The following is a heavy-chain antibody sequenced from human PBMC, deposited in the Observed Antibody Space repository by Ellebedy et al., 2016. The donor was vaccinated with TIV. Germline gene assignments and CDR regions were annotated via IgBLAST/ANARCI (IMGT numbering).Heavy chain of an antibody. J-gene: IGHJ6*02. CDR2: IYPGDSDT. V-gene: IGHV5-51*01. CDR3: ARRGTMFRRNYYGMDV. D-gene: IGHD3-10*02. CDR1: GYTFSSYW. Sequence: GESLKISXRGSGYTFSSYWIGWVRQMPGQGLEWMGIIYPGDSDTRYGPSFQGQVTISADKSISTAYLQWSGLKASDTAIYYCARRGTMFRRNYYGMDVWGQGTTVIVSS.